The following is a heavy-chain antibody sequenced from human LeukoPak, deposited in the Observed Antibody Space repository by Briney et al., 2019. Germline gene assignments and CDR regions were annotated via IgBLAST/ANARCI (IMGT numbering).Heavy chain of an antibody. CDR1: GGSLSAYY. Sequence: SETLSLTCAVYGGSLSAYYWSWIRQPPGKGLEWIGEINHSGSTNYNPSLKSRVTISVDTSKNQFSLKLSSVTAADTAVYYCARYPYGSGSSYFDYWGQGTLVTVSS. D-gene: IGHD3-10*01. CDR3: ARYPYGSGSSYFDY. CDR2: INHSGST. V-gene: IGHV4-34*01. J-gene: IGHJ4*02.